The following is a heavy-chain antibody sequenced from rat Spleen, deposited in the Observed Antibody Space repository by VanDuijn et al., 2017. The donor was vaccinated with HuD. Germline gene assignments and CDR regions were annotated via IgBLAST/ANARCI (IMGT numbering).Heavy chain of an antibody. V-gene: IGHV5-20*01. CDR3: GKDMNYFSTYPFYLMGA. CDR2: ISPDGGST. Sequence: EVQLVESGGGLVQPGTSLKLSCAASGFTFSDYYMAWVRQAPKKGLEWVASISPDGGSTYYPDSMKGRFTISRDNAENTVYLQMNSLRSEDTATYFCGKDMNYFSTYPFYLMGAWGQGTSVTVSS. CDR1: GFTFSDYY. D-gene: IGHD1-2*01. J-gene: IGHJ4*01.